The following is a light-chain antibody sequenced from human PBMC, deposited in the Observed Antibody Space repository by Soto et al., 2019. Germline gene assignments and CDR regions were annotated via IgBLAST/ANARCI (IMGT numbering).Light chain of an antibody. Sequence: DIHLTQSPSSLSASVGDRVTISCRATQGIGTYLTWYQQKPGRAPNLLIYDASTLQTGAPSRFSGRASATDFTLTIISLQPEDVGTFFCQQTYSTPPWTFCQGTRVEI. V-gene: IGKV1-39*01. J-gene: IGKJ1*01. CDR2: DAS. CDR3: QQTYSTPPWT. CDR1: QGIGTY.